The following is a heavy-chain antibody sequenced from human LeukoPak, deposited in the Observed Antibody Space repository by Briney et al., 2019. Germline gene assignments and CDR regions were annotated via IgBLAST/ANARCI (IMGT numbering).Heavy chain of an antibody. CDR1: HFTFSSHA. CDR3: AKTLFGFSYGKIDY. D-gene: IGHD5-18*01. CDR2: ISDDDDST. Sequence: GGPLRLSGGTSHFTFSSHAMNWVRQAPGKGLEWVSSISDDDDSTYYADSVKGRFTISRDNSKNTLYLDMNNLRAEDTALYFCAKTLFGFSYGKIDYWGQGTLVTVSS. J-gene: IGHJ4*02. V-gene: IGHV3-23*01.